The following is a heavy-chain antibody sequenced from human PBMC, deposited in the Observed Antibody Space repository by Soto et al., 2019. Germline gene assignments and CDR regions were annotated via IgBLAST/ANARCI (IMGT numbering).Heavy chain of an antibody. CDR1: GGSISSYY. V-gene: IGHV4-59*01. CDR3: ARVEDDSSGYLPYYYYYYMDV. CDR2: IYYSGST. Sequence: SETLSLTCTVSGGSISSYYWSWIRQPPGKGLEWIGYIYYSGSTNYNPSLKSRVTISVDTSKNQFSLKLSSVTAADTAVYYCARVEDDSSGYLPYYYYYYMDVWGKGTTVTVSS. J-gene: IGHJ6*03. D-gene: IGHD3-22*01.